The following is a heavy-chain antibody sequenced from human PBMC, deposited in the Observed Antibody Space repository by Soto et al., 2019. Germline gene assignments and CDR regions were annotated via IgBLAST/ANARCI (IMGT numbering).Heavy chain of an antibody. Sequence: QVQLVESGGGVVQPGRSLRLSCAASGFTFSSYAMHWVRQAPGKGLEWVAVISYDGSNKYYADSVKGRFTISRDNSKNTLYLQMNSLRAEDTAVYYCARGYCSGGSCYSFDYWGQGTLVTVSS. V-gene: IGHV3-30-3*01. CDR2: ISYDGSNK. D-gene: IGHD2-15*01. CDR1: GFTFSSYA. J-gene: IGHJ4*02. CDR3: ARGYCSGGSCYSFDY.